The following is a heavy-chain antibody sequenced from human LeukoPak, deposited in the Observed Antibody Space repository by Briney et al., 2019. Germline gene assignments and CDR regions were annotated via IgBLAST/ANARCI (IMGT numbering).Heavy chain of an antibody. Sequence: SETLSLTCTVSGGSISSGSYYWSWIRRPAGKGLEWIGRIYTSGSTNYNPSLKSRVTISVDTSKNQFSLKLSSVTAADTAVYYCARRISSWYSAEYFQHWGQGTLVTVSS. CDR3: ARRISSWYSAEYFQH. CDR1: GGSISSGSYY. CDR2: IYTSGST. J-gene: IGHJ1*01. V-gene: IGHV4-61*02. D-gene: IGHD6-13*01.